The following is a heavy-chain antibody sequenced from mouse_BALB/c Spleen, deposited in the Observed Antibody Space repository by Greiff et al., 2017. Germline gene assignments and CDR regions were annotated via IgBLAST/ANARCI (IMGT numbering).Heavy chain of an antibody. Sequence: QVQLKESGPGLVAPSQSLSITCTVSGFSLTSYGVHWVRQPPGKGLEWLGVIWAGGSTNYNSALMSRLSISKDNSKSQVFLKMNSLQTDDTAMYYCARAPIYDGYYYAMDYWGQGTSVTVSS. CDR1: GFSLTSYG. CDR2: IWAGGST. CDR3: ARAPIYDGYYYAMDY. V-gene: IGHV2-9*02. J-gene: IGHJ4*01. D-gene: IGHD2-3*01.